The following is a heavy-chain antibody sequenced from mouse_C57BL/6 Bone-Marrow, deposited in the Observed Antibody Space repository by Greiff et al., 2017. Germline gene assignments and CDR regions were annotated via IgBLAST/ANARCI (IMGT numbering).Heavy chain of an antibody. J-gene: IGHJ3*01. CDR2: INPSNGGT. V-gene: IGHV1-53*01. CDR1: GYTFTSYW. D-gene: IGHD2-4*01. Sequence: HVQLQQPGTELVKPGASVKLSCKASGYTFTSYWMHWVKQRPGQGLEWIGNINPSNGGTNYNEKFKSKATLTVAQSSSTAYMQLSSLKSEDSTVYYCASEETICDDYDAWFAYWGQGTLVTVSA. CDR3: ASEETICDDYDAWFAY.